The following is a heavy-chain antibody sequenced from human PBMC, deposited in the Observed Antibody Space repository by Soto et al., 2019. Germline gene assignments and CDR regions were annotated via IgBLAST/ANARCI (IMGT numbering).Heavy chain of an antibody. J-gene: IGHJ6*02. CDR2: ISSSSSYI. CDR1: GFTFSSYG. Sequence: VQLVESGGGVVQPGRSLRLSCAASGFTFSSYGMHWVRQAPGKGLEWVSSISSSSSYIYYADSVKGRFTISRDNAKNSLYLQMNSLRAEDTAVYYCARDRVAANYYYYGMDVWGQGTTVTVSS. V-gene: IGHV3-21*01. D-gene: IGHD5-18*01. CDR3: ARDRVAANYYYYGMDV.